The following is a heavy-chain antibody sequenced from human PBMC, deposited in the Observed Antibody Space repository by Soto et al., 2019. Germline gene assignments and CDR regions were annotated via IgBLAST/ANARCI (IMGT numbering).Heavy chain of an antibody. CDR1: GFTFGDYA. CDR2: IRSKAYGGTT. Sequence: PGGSLRLSCTASGFTFGDYAMSWFRQAPGKGLEWVGFIRSKAYGGTTEYAASVKGRFTISRDDSKSIAYLQMNSLKTEDTAVYYCTSINYYDFWSGPRAFDIWGQGTMVTVSS. J-gene: IGHJ3*02. V-gene: IGHV3-49*03. CDR3: TSINYYDFWSGPRAFDI. D-gene: IGHD3-3*01.